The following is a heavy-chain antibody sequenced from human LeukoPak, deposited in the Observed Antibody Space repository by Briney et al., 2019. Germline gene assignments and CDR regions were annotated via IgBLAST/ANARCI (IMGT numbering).Heavy chain of an antibody. V-gene: IGHV3-23*01. CDR1: GFTFSSYA. Sequence: PGGSLRLSCAASGFTFSSYAMSWVRQAPGKGLEWVSAISGSGGSTYYADSVKGRFTISRDNSRNTLYLQMNSLRAEDTAVYYCAKALSPVPYGGIDYWGQGTLVTVSS. CDR2: ISGSGGST. CDR3: AKALSPVPYGGIDY. D-gene: IGHD4-23*01. J-gene: IGHJ4*02.